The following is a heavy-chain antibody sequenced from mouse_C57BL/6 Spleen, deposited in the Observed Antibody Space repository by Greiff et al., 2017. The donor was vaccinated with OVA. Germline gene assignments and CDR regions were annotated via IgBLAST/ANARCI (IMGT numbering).Heavy chain of an antibody. V-gene: IGHV1-55*01. D-gene: IGHD1-1*01. CDR1: GYTFTSYW. CDR2: IYPGSGST. J-gene: IGHJ2*01. CDR3: ARSTTVVADYFDY. Sequence: QVQLQQPGAELVKPGASVKMSCKASGYTFTSYWITWVKQRPGQGLEWIGDIYPGSGSTNYNEKFKSKATLTVDTSSSPAYMQLSSLTSEDSAVYYCARSTTVVADYFDYWGQGTTLTVSS.